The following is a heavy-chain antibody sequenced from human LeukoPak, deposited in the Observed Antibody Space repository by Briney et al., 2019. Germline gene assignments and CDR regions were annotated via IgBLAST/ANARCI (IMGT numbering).Heavy chain of an antibody. CDR1: GFTFSSYA. V-gene: IGHV3-30*04. CDR3: TIGDDLGELSSTLDY. J-gene: IGHJ4*02. Sequence: GGSLRLSCAASGFTFSSYAMSWVRQAPGKGLEWVAVISYDGSKKSYADSVKGRFPISRDNSKNTIFLQMNSLRVEDTAVYYCTIGDDLGELSSTLDYWGPGTLVPVSS. D-gene: IGHD3-16*02. CDR2: ISYDGSKK.